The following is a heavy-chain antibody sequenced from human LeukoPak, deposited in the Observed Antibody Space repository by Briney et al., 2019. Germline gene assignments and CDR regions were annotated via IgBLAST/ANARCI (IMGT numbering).Heavy chain of an antibody. J-gene: IGHJ3*02. CDR1: GYTFTGYY. CDR3: ARPNRADAFDI. D-gene: IGHD2/OR15-2a*01. Sequence: ASVKVSCKASGYTFTGYYMHWVRQAPGQGLEWMGWINPNSGGTNYAQKFQGRVTMTRDTSASTAYMELSSLRSEDTAVYYCARPNRADAFDIWGQGTMVTVSS. V-gene: IGHV1-2*02. CDR2: INPNSGGT.